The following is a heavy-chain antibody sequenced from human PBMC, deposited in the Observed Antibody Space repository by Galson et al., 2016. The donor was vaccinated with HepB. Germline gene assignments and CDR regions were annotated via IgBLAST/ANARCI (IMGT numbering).Heavy chain of an antibody. CDR3: ARYSNSWAPFDY. D-gene: IGHD6-13*01. J-gene: IGHJ4*02. V-gene: IGHV3-23*01. CDR2: LSGSGANT. CDR1: GFTFSNDA. Sequence: ALILPCASSGFTFSNDAMPWVRQAPGKGLESAAGLSGSGANTHYANAVKGRFTISRDNSNNTLYLQVNRLRAEDTALYFCARYSNSWAPFDYWGQGRLVTVSS.